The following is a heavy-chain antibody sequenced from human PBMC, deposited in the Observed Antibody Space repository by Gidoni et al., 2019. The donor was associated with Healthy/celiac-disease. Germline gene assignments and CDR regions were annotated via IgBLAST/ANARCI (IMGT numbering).Heavy chain of an antibody. CDR3: ARGGYYAPRGNWFDP. Sequence: EVQLVESGGGLVQPGGSLRLSCAASGFTFSSYWMHWVRQAPGKGLVWVSRINSDRSSTSYADSVKGRFTISRDNAKNTLYLQMNSLRAEDTAVYYCARGGYYAPRGNWFDPWGQGTLVTVSS. CDR1: GFTFSSYW. CDR2: INSDRSST. D-gene: IGHD2-2*01. V-gene: IGHV3-74*01. J-gene: IGHJ5*02.